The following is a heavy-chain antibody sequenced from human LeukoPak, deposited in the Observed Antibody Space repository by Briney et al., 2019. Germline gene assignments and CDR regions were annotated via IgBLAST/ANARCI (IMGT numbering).Heavy chain of an antibody. CDR2: IYSGGNT. CDR3: ARVTGAYYFDY. V-gene: IGHV3-66*01. J-gene: IGHJ4*02. D-gene: IGHD3-9*01. CDR1: GFTVSSSY. Sequence: PGGSLRLSCAASGFTVSSSYMSWVRQAPGKGLECVSVIYSGGNTYYADSVKGRFTISRDNSKNTLYLQMNSLRAEDTAVYYCARVTGAYYFDYWGQGTLVTVST.